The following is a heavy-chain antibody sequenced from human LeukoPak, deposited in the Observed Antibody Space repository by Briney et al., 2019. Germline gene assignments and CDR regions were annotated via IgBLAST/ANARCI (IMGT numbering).Heavy chain of an antibody. J-gene: IGHJ4*02. CDR2: IYYSGST. V-gene: IGHV4-59*08. Sequence: MPSETLSLTCTVSGGSISSYYWSWIRQPPGKGLEWIGYIYYSGSTNYNPSLKSRVTISVDTSKNQFSLKLSSVTAADTAVYYCARGGYSDHFDYWGQGTLVTVSS. CDR3: ARGGYSDHFDY. D-gene: IGHD5-18*01. CDR1: GGSISSYY.